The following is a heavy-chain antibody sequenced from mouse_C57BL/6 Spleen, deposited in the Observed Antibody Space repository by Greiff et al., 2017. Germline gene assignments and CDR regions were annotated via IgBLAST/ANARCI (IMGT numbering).Heavy chain of an antibody. V-gene: IGHV3-6*01. CDR2: ISYDGSN. J-gene: IGHJ2*01. D-gene: IGHD1-1*01. CDR1: GYSITSGYY. Sequence: EVQLQESGPGLVKPSQSLSLTCSVTGYSITSGYYWNWIRQFPGKKLEWMGYISYDGSNNYNPSLKNRISITRDTSKNQFFLKLNSVTTEDTATYYCARETLRIYFDYWGQGTTLTVSS. CDR3: ARETLRIYFDY.